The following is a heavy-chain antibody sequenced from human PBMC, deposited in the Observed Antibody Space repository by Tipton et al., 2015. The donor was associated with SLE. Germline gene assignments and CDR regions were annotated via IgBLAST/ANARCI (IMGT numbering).Heavy chain of an antibody. CDR1: GGSISSYY. Sequence: TLSLTCTVSGGSISSYYWSRIRQPPGKGLEWIGYIYYSGSTNYNPSLKSRVTISVDTSKNQFSLKLSSVTAADTAVYYCASYDSSGSFDYWGQGTLVTVSS. J-gene: IGHJ4*02. D-gene: IGHD3-22*01. CDR3: ASYDSSGSFDY. CDR2: IYYSGST. V-gene: IGHV4-59*01.